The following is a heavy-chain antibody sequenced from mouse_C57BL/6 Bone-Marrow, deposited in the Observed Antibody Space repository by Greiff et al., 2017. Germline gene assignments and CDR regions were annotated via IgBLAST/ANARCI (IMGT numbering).Heavy chain of an antibody. J-gene: IGHJ2*01. V-gene: IGHV10-1*01. CDR1: GFSFNTYA. Sequence: EVQVEESGGGLVQPKGSLKLSCAASGFSFNTYAMNWVRQAPGKGLEWVARIRSKSNNYATYYADSVKDRFTISRDDSESMLYLQMNNLKTEDTAMYYCVRGNFYYFDDWGQGTTLTVSS. CDR2: IRSKSNNYAT. D-gene: IGHD2-1*01. CDR3: VRGNFYYFDD.